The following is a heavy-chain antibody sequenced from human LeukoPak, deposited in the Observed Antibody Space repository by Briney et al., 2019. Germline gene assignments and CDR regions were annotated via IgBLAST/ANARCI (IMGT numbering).Heavy chain of an antibody. V-gene: IGHV4-59*01. J-gene: IGHJ4*02. D-gene: IGHD1-26*01. Sequence: SETLSLTCTVSGGSISSFYWSWIRQPPGKGLEWIGYIYYSGSTNYNPSLKSRVTISVDTSKNQFSLKLSSVTAADTAVYYCARALALGQLLFDYWGQGTLVTVSS. CDR1: GGSISSFY. CDR3: ARALALGQLLFDY. CDR2: IYYSGST.